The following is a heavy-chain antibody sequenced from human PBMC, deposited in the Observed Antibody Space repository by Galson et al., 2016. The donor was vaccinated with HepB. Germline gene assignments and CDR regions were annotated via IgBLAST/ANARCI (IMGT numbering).Heavy chain of an antibody. CDR2: ISYSGTNK. Sequence: SLRLSCAASGFTFSSFAMSWVRKAPGKGLEWVAVISYSGTNKIYAESAKGRFTISRDNSKNSLYLQMNSLRAEDTAVYYCAKVKQLTYFDSWGQGTLVTVSS. CDR3: AKVKQLTYFDS. J-gene: IGHJ4*02. V-gene: IGHV3-30*18. D-gene: IGHD6-13*01. CDR1: GFTFSSFA.